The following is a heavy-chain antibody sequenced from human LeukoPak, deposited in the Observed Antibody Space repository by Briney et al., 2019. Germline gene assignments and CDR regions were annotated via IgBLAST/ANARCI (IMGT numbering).Heavy chain of an antibody. CDR3: ARSVEGYCRGGSCYSYSYYMDV. CDR2: INHSGST. CDR1: GGSISGYY. V-gene: IGHV4-34*01. Sequence: PSETLSLTCTVSGGSISGYYWSWIRQPAGKGLEWIGEINHSGSTNYNPSLKSRVTISVDTSKNQFSLKLSSVTAADTAVYYCARSVEGYCRGGSCYSYSYYMDVWGKGTTVTVSS. J-gene: IGHJ6*03. D-gene: IGHD2-15*01.